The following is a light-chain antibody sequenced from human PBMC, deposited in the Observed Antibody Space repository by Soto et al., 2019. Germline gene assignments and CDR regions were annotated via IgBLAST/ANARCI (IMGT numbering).Light chain of an antibody. CDR3: QQYGRSPST. CDR1: QSIISNY. J-gene: IGKJ1*01. V-gene: IGKV3-20*01. CDR2: VAS. Sequence: VLTQSPGTLSLSPGARASLSCRASQSIISNYLAWYQQKPGQAPRALIFVASSRSAGIPDRFSGSGSGTDFTLTISRLEPEDFAVYYCQQYGRSPSTFGQGTKVDIK.